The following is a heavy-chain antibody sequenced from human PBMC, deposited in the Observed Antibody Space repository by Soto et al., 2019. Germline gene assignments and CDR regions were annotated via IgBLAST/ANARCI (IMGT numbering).Heavy chain of an antibody. Sequence: QVQLVESGGGVVQPGRSLRLSCAASGFTFSSYGMHWVRQAPGKGLEWVAVISYDGSNKYYADSVKGRFTISRDNSKNTLYLQMNSLRAEDTAVYYCAKEAEGYSYYYYGMDVWGQGTTVTVSS. D-gene: IGHD1-1*01. CDR3: AKEAEGYSYYYYGMDV. J-gene: IGHJ6*02. V-gene: IGHV3-30*18. CDR2: ISYDGSNK. CDR1: GFTFSSYG.